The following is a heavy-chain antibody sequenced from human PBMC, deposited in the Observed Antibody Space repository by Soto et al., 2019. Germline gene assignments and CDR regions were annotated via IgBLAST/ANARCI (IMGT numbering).Heavy chain of an antibody. D-gene: IGHD6-13*01. CDR3: ARDSSWYIHLGY. J-gene: IGHJ4*02. CDR1: GGSISSYY. CDR2: IYYSGST. Sequence: PSETLSLTCTVSGGSISSYYWNWIRQPPGKGLEWIGYIYYSGSTNYNPSLKSRVTISVDTSKNQFSLKLSSVTAADTAVYYCARDSSWYIHLGYWGQGTLVPSPQ. V-gene: IGHV4-59*01.